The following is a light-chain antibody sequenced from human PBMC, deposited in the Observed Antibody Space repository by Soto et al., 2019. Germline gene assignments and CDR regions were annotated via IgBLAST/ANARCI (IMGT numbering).Light chain of an antibody. Sequence: EIVLTQSLGTLSLSPGERAILSCRASQPVSSVYLAWYQQKPGRPPRLLIYSASSRATGIPDRFSGSGSGTDFTLTVSRVEPEDLAVYYCQQYGDSFMFGQGTRLEI. CDR1: QPVSSVY. V-gene: IGKV3-20*01. J-gene: IGKJ5*01. CDR2: SAS. CDR3: QQYGDSFM.